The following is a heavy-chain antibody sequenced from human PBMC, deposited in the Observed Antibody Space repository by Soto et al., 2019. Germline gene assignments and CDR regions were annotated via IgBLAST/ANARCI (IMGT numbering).Heavy chain of an antibody. CDR1: GFTFTSYA. V-gene: IGHV3-23*01. D-gene: IGHD6-13*01. CDR2: ISSGSGGST. Sequence: EVQLLESGGGLVQPGGSLILSCAASGFTFTSYAMTCVRHAPGKGLEWVSSISSGSGGSTYYADSVKGRFTISRDNSRNTVYLQMNSLRAEDTAVYYCAKSSKACSSWYFPLDYWGQGTLVTVSS. CDR3: AKSSKACSSWYFPLDY. J-gene: IGHJ4*02.